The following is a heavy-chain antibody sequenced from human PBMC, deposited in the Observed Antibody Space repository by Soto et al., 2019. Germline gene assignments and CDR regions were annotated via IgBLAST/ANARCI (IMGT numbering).Heavy chain of an antibody. CDR2: LSGGGGRT. D-gene: IGHD3-3*01. J-gene: IGHJ4*02. CDR1: GFTFSSYA. CDR3: AKDVRMAFDFWTAYPPSGDF. V-gene: IGHV3-23*01. Sequence: EVQVLESGGGLVQPGGSLRLSCADSGFTFSSYAMDWVRQAPGKGVVWVSGLSGGGGRTYYADSVKGRFAISRDNAKNSLYLDMNSLRAEDTAIYYCAKDVRMAFDFWTAYPPSGDFGGQGTLVTVSS.